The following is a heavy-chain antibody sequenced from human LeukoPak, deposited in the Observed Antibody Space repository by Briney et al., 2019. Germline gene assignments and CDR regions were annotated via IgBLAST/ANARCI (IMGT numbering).Heavy chain of an antibody. J-gene: IGHJ6*03. CDR1: GGSFSGYH. Sequence: PSETLSLTCAVYGGSFSGYHWSWIRQPPGKGLEWIGEINHSGSTNYNPSLKSRVAISVDTSKNQFSLKLSSVTAADTAVYYCARALVVPAAILFSYYYYYMDVWGKGTTVTVSS. CDR3: ARALVVPAAILFSYYYYYMDV. D-gene: IGHD2-2*02. CDR2: INHSGST. V-gene: IGHV4-34*01.